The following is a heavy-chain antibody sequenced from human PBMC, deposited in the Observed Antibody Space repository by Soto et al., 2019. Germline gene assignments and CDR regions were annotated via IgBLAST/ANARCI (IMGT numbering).Heavy chain of an antibody. V-gene: IGHV1-46*01. J-gene: IGHJ6*02. CDR3: TGGARIQTWNDYYYYFGLAV. CDR2: INPSGGST. Sequence: ASVKVSCKASGYTFTNYYMHWVRQAPGQRLEWMGVINPSGGSTSSAQKFQDRVTLSGDTSTGTVYMDLSSLRSEDTAVYYCTGGARIQTWNDYYYYFGLAVWGQGTTVTVSS. D-gene: IGHD1-1*01. CDR1: GYTFTNYY.